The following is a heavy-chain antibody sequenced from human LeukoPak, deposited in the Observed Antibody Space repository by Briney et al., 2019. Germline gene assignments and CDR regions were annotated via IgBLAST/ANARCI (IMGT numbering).Heavy chain of an antibody. J-gene: IGHJ4*02. CDR2: ISYDGSNK. D-gene: IGHD4-17*01. Sequence: PGGSLRLSCAASGFTFSSYGMHWVRQAPGKGLEWVAVISYDGSNKYYADSVKGRFTISRDNSKNTLYLQMNSLRAEDTAVYYCAKDPPKFQVNGDYVVWGQGTLVTVSS. V-gene: IGHV3-30*18. CDR3: AKDPPKFQVNGDYVV. CDR1: GFTFSSYG.